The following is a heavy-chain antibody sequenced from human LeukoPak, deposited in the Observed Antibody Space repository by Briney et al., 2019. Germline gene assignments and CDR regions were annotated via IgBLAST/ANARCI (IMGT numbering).Heavy chain of an antibody. D-gene: IGHD3-10*01. V-gene: IGHV3-21*01. J-gene: IGHJ4*02. CDR3: ARDSLYYFDY. CDR2: ISSSSSYI. Sequence: LGGSQRLSCAASGFTFSSYSMNWVRQAPGKGLEWVSSISSSSSYIYYADSVKGRFTISRDNAKNSLYLQMNSLRAEDTAVYYCARDSLYYFDYWGQGTLVTVSS. CDR1: GFTFSSYS.